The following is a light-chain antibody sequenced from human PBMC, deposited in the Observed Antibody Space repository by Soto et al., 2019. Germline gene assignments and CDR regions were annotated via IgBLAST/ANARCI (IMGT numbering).Light chain of an antibody. CDR2: RAS. CDR3: QQYNTYPWT. J-gene: IGKJ1*01. Sequence: DIQMTQSPSTLSAFVGDRVTFTCRASQSLNSKVAWYQQKPGKAPKLLVYRASTLEIGVPSRFSGSGSGTEFTLTSTSLQPDDFAIYYCQQYNTYPWTFAQRTNVEIK. CDR1: QSLNSK. V-gene: IGKV1-5*03.